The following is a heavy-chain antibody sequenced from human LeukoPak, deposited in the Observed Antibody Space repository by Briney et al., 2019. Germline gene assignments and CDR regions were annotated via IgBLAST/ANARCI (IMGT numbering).Heavy chain of an antibody. CDR1: GFTFSSYS. V-gene: IGHV3-48*01. Sequence: GGSLRRSCAGSGFTFSSYSFNWVRQAPGKGLEWVSYISRTTSYADSVKGRFTISRDNAKSSLYLQMNSLRAEDTAVYYCARDTDYAFDVWGQGTMVTVPS. CDR2: ISRTT. CDR3: ARDTDYAFDV. J-gene: IGHJ3*01.